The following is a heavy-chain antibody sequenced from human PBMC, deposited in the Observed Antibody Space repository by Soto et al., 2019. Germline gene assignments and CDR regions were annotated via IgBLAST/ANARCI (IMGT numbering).Heavy chain of an antibody. CDR2: ISGSGAIT. Sequence: EVELQESGGHLVQPGGSLRLSCAASGFTFSPFSMTWVRQAPGKGLEWVSSISGSGAITYYADSVKDRFTISRDNSKSTLFLQMRSLRAEDTAVYYCARYERDSSAWKADYWGQGTLVTVSS. CDR3: ARYERDSSAWKADY. V-gene: IGHV3-23*01. D-gene: IGHD6-19*01. CDR1: GFTFSPFS. J-gene: IGHJ4*02.